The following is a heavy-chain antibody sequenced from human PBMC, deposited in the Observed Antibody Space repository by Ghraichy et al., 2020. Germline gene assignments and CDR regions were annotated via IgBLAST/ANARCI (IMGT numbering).Heavy chain of an antibody. J-gene: IGHJ4*02. CDR1: GFTFSSYA. Sequence: GESLNISCAASGFTFSSYAMSWVRQAPGKGLEWVSAISGSGGSTYYADSVKGRFTISRDNSKNTLYLQMNSLRAEDTAVYYCAKDLYGRNDAIIKIFDYWGQGTLVTVSS. V-gene: IGHV3-23*01. CDR3: AKDLYGRNDAIIKIFDY. CDR2: ISGSGGST. D-gene: IGHD2-8*01.